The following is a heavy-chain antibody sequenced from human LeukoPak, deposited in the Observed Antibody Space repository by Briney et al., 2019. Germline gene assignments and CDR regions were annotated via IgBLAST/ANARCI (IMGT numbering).Heavy chain of an antibody. Sequence: GGSLRLSCAASGFTLSNYWMHWVRQAPGKGLVWVARLHSNGAFTTYADSVKGRFTISRDTAKNTLYLQMNSLRVEDTAVYYCARFVVVTAGDYWGQGTLVTVSS. CDR1: GFTLSNYW. CDR2: LHSNGAFT. D-gene: IGHD2-21*02. V-gene: IGHV3-74*01. CDR3: ARFVVVTAGDY. J-gene: IGHJ4*01.